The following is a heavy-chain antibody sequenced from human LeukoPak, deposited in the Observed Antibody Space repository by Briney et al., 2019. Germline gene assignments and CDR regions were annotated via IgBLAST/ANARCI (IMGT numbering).Heavy chain of an antibody. J-gene: IGHJ4*02. Sequence: SVKVSCKASGGTFSSYAISWVRQAPGQGLEWMGRIIPIFGTANYAQKFQGRVTITTDESTGTAYMELSSLRSEDTAVYYCARDLSLGDGYNTFGYWGQGTLVTVSS. V-gene: IGHV1-69*05. CDR2: IIPIFGTA. CDR1: GGTFSSYA. CDR3: ARDLSLGDGYNTFGY. D-gene: IGHD5-24*01.